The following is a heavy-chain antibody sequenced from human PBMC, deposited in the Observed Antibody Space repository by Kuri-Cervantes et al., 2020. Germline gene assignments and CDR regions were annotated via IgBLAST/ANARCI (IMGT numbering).Heavy chain of an antibody. CDR1: GFTFSSYA. CDR3: ARSGYYDSSGYYAEGWFDY. J-gene: IGHJ4*02. Sequence: GGSPRLSCAASGFTFSSYAMHWVRQAPGKGLEWVAVISYDGSNKYYADSVKGRFTISRDNSKNTLYLQMNSLRAEDTAVYYCARSGYYDSSGYYAEGWFDYWGQGTLVTVSS. CDR2: ISYDGSNK. V-gene: IGHV3-30-3*01. D-gene: IGHD3-22*01.